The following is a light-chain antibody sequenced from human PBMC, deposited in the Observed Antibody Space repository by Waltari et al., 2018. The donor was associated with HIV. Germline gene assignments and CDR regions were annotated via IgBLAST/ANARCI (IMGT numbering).Light chain of an antibody. CDR3: ASFTSGRLNV. CDR1: SNDVGAYDY. Sequence: QSALTQPASVSGSPGQSITISCTGTSNDVGAYDYVSWYQQSPGKVPKLLIYDVYNRPSRISNRFSGSTSGNTAFLTISGLRAEDEADYYCASFTSGRLNVFGSGTKVTVL. CDR2: DVY. J-gene: IGLJ1*01. V-gene: IGLV2-14*01.